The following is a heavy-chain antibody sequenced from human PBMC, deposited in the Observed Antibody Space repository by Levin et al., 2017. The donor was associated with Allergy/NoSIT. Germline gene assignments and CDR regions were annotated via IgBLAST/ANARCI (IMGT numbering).Heavy chain of an antibody. D-gene: IGHD3-3*01. CDR1: GYTFTSYG. Sequence: ASVKVSCKASGYTFTSYGISWVRQAPGQGLEWMGWISAYNGNTNYAQKLQGRVTMTTDTSTSTAYMELRSLRSDDTAVYYCARAHITIFGVAETNDYWGQGTLVTVSS. CDR2: ISAYNGNT. J-gene: IGHJ4*02. V-gene: IGHV1-18*01. CDR3: ARAHITIFGVAETNDY.